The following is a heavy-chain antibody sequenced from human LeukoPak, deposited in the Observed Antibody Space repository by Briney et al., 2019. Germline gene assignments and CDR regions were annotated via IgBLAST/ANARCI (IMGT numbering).Heavy chain of an antibody. CDR2: IGTVGDT. Sequence: PGGSLRLSCAASGFTFSLYDMHWVRQPPGKGLEWVSGIGTVGDTYYADSVKGRFTISRENAKNSLSLQMDSLRAGDTAVYYCVSFYETDWGRGTLVTVSS. V-gene: IGHV3-13*01. J-gene: IGHJ4*01. CDR3: VSFYETD. D-gene: IGHD2/OR15-2a*01. CDR1: GFTFSLYD.